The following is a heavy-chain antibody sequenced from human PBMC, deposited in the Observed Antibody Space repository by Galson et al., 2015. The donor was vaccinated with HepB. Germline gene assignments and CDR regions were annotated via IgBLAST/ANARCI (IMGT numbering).Heavy chain of an antibody. V-gene: IGHV3-21*01. CDR3: ERDLAAGVYSYGHYFHY. J-gene: IGHJ4*02. CDR2: ISSSSSYI. D-gene: IGHD5-18*01. CDR1: GFTFSSYS. Sequence: SLRLSCAASGFTFSSYSMNWVRQAPGKGLEWVSSISSSSSYIYYADSVKGRFTISRDNDKNSLYLQMNSMRAEDTAVYYCERDLAAGVYSYGHYFHYWFQVTLVTVSS.